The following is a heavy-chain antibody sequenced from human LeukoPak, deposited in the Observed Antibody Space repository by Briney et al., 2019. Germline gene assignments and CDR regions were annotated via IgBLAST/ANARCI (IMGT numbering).Heavy chain of an antibody. J-gene: IGHJ6*02. D-gene: IGHD3-22*01. Sequence: PGRSLRPSCAASGFTFDDYAMDWVRQPPGKGLEWVSGITWNSRIVAYADSVKGRFTISRENAKNSLYLQMNSLRAEDTALYYCAKGLRDSSGFYIYYGMDVWGQGTTVTVSS. CDR1: GFTFDDYA. V-gene: IGHV3-9*01. CDR2: ITWNSRIV. CDR3: AKGLRDSSGFYIYYGMDV.